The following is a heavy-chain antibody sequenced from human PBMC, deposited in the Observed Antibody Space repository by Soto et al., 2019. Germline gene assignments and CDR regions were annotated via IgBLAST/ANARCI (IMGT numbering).Heavy chain of an antibody. D-gene: IGHD6-13*01. CDR1: GGSISSSSYY. V-gene: IGHV4-39*01. CDR3: ARHLTGYSSSWYPTNFDY. J-gene: IGHJ4*02. Sequence: SETLSLTCTVSGGSISSSSYYWGWIRQPPGKGLEWIGSIYYSGSTYYNPSLKSRVTISVDTSKNQFSLKLSSVTAADTAVYYCARHLTGYSSSWYPTNFDYWGQGTLVTVSS. CDR2: IYYSGST.